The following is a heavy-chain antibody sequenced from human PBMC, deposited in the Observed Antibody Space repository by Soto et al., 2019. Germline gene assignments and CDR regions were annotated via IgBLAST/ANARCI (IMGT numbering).Heavy chain of an antibody. CDR2: TYYRSKWYS. D-gene: IGHD1-1*01. Sequence: QVQLQQSGPGLVKPSQTLSLTCDISGDSVSSNSAAWNWIRQTPSRGLEWLGRTYYRSKWYSNYAISVKSRVTVTPDTFKNPFSLQLNSVTPEDTAVYYCARGSWDDVSGHYYMDVWGKGTTVTVSS. V-gene: IGHV6-1*01. CDR3: ARGSWDDVSGHYYMDV. CDR1: GDSVSSNSAA. J-gene: IGHJ6*03.